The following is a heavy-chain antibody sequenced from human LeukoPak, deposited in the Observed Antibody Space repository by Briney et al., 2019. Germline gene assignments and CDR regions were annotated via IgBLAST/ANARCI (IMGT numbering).Heavy chain of an antibody. V-gene: IGHV3-30*18. J-gene: IGHJ4*02. CDR3: AKPLPSVWLVLDY. D-gene: IGHD6-19*01. Sequence: QPGGSLSLSCAGSGFTFSSFGMHWVRQAPGKGLEWVAVISNDGSQKYYADSAKGRFTISRDNSMNTLYLQMESLIDEDTAVYYCAKPLPSVWLVLDYWGQGTLVTVSS. CDR1: GFTFSSFG. CDR2: ISNDGSQK.